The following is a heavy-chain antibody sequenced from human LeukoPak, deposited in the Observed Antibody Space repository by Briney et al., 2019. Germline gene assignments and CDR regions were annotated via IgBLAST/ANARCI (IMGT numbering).Heavy chain of an antibody. V-gene: IGHV1-18*01. CDR2: ISAYNGNT. CDR3: ARASCYYDSSGYYPKPNLDY. Sequence: ASVKVSCKASGYTFTSYGISWVRQAPGQGLEWMGWISAYNGNTNYAQKLQGRVTMTTDTSTSTAYMELRSLRSDDTAVYYCARASCYYDSSGYYPKPNLDYWGQGTLVTVSS. J-gene: IGHJ4*02. CDR1: GYTFTSYG. D-gene: IGHD3-22*01.